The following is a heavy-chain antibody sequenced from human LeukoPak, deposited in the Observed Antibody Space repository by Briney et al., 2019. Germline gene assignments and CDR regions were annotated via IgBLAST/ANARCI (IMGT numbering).Heavy chain of an antibody. V-gene: IGHV4-4*07. CDR1: GASISAYY. CDR2: IHTSGST. CDR3: ARLSAGTDY. J-gene: IGHJ4*02. Sequence: SETLSLTCSVSGASISAYYWTWIRQPAGKGLEWIGRIHTSGSTDYNPSLQSRVTMSVDTSKDQFSLNLSSVTAADTAVYYCARLSAGTDYWGQGTLVTVSS. D-gene: IGHD6-13*01.